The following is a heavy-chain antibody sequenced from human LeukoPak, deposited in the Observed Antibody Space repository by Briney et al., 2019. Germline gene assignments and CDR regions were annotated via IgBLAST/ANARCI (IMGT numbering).Heavy chain of an antibody. V-gene: IGHV3-7*01. CDR2: TKEDGSAR. J-gene: IGHJ4*02. CDR3: ARGEKDGSLDS. Sequence: GGSLRLSCVAPGFTFSSNWMTWVRQAPGKRLEWVANTKEDGSARYYVESVKGRFTVSRDNAKNSLFLQMDRLKVEDTAVYYCARGEKDGSLDSWGQGSLVTVSS. CDR1: GFTFSSNW.